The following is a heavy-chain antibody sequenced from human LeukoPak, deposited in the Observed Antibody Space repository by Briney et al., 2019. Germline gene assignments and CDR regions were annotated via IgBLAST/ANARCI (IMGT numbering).Heavy chain of an antibody. CDR3: ARGQYNWNDDPPDY. V-gene: IGHV4-59*06. D-gene: IGHD1-1*01. CDR2: IYYSGST. Sequence: SETLSLTCTVSGDSISSYHWSWIRQPPGRGLEWIGYIYYSGSTYYNPSLKSRVTISVDTSKNQFSLKLSSVTAADTAVYYCARGQYNWNDDPPDYWGQGTLVTVSS. J-gene: IGHJ4*02. CDR1: GDSISSYH.